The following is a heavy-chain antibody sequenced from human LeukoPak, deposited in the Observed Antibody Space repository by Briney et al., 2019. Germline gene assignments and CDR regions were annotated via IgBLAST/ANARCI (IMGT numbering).Heavy chain of an antibody. CDR1: GGSISSSNW. CDR2: IYTSGSS. V-gene: IGHV4-4*02. D-gene: IGHD4-17*01. CDR3: ARLYTVTTSFDY. Sequence: SGTLSLTCAVSGGSISSSNWWSWVRQPPGKELEWIGRIYTSGSSYYSPSLKSRVTMSIDTSKNQFSLNLNSVTAADTAVYYCARLYTVTTSFDYWGQGTLVTVSS. J-gene: IGHJ4*02.